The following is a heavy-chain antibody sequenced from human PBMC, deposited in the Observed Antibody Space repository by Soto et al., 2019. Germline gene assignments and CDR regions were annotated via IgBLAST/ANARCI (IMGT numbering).Heavy chain of an antibody. CDR1: GFTFSDYY. CDR2: ISSSSSYT. D-gene: IGHD3-22*01. Sequence: XGSLRLSCSASGFTFSDYYMSWIRQAPGKGLDWVSYISSSSSYTNYADSVKGRFTISRDNAKNSLYLQMNSLRAEDTAVYYCARSGLAYYFDSSAPRAFDIWGQGTMVTVSS. V-gene: IGHV3-11*06. J-gene: IGHJ3*02. CDR3: ARSGLAYYFDSSAPRAFDI.